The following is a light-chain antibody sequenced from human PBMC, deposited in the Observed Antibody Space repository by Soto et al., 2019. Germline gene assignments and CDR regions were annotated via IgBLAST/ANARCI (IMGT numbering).Light chain of an antibody. Sequence: QSALTQPASVSGSPGQSITISCTGTSSDVGGYNYVSWYQQHPGKASKLMIYDVSNRPSGVSNRFSGSKSGNTASLTISGLQAEDEADYYCSSYTSSSTLFGGGTKVTVL. V-gene: IGLV2-14*01. CDR3: SSYTSSSTL. J-gene: IGLJ2*01. CDR2: DVS. CDR1: SSDVGGYNY.